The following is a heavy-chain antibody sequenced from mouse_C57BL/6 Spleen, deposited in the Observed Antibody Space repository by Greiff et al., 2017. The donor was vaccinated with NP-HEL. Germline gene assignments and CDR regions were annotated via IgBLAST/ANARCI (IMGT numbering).Heavy chain of an antibody. CDR1: GFNIKDYY. J-gene: IGHJ1*03. Sequence: EVQLVESGAELVKPGASVKLSCTASGFNIKDYYMHWVKQRTEQGLEWIGRIDPEDGETKYAPKFQGKATITADTSSNTAYLQLSSLTSEDTAVYYCAKEDGAPYWYFDVWGTGTTVTVSS. CDR3: AKEDGAPYWYFDV. CDR2: IDPEDGET. V-gene: IGHV14-2*01.